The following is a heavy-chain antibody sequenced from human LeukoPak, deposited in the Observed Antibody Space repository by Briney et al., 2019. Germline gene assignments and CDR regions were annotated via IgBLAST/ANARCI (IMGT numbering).Heavy chain of an antibody. V-gene: IGHV4-59*01. J-gene: IGHJ4*02. CDR3: ARDLGYSGYDFDY. CDR1: GGSISSYY. Sequence: KSSETLSLTCTVSGGSISSYYWSWIRQPPGKGLEWIGYIYYSGSTNYNPSLKSRVTISVDTSKNQFSLKLSSVTAADTAVYYCARDLGYSGYDFDYWGQGTLVTVSS. CDR2: IYYSGST. D-gene: IGHD5-12*01.